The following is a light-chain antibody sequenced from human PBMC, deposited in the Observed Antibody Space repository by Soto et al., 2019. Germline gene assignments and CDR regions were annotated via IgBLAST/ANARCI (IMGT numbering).Light chain of an antibody. CDR1: QSVSSSY. CDR2: GAS. J-gene: IGKJ2*01. Sequence: SVLTQSPGTLSLSPGEGATLSCRASQSVSSSYLAWYQHKPGQAPSLLIYGASSRATGIPDRFSGSGSGTDFTLTISRLEPEDFAVYYCQQYGSSLYTFGQGTKLEIK. CDR3: QQYGSSLYT. V-gene: IGKV3-20*01.